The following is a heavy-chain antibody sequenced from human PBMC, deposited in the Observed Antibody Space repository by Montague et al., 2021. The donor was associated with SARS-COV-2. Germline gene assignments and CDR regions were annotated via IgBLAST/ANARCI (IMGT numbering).Heavy chain of an antibody. CDR3: AREREVVRAAKTLVAFDL. D-gene: IGHD2-15*01. CDR1: GGSFSVYY. V-gene: IGHV4-34*01. Sequence: SETLSLTCGFYGGSFSVYYWSWLRQSPRGGLEWIAEINHSGTTNYNPSPKSRVTISVDTSKNQFTLKLSSVTAADTAMYYCAREREVVRAAKTLVAFDLWGQGTMVTVSS. J-gene: IGHJ3*01. CDR2: INHSGTT.